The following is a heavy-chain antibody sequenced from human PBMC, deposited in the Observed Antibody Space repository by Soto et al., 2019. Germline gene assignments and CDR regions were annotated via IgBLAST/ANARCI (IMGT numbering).Heavy chain of an antibody. V-gene: IGHV1-18*01. J-gene: IGHJ6*02. CDR1: GYTFTRFG. Sequence: QVQVVQSGAEVKKPGASVKVSCKASGYTFTRFGISWVRQAPGQGLEWMGWIGAYDGNTNYAQKVQDRVTMTTDTSTSTAYMELMSLRSDDTAVYYCARDEYGGDSGYAMDVWGQGTTVTVSS. CDR3: ARDEYGGDSGYAMDV. D-gene: IGHD2-21*02. CDR2: IGAYDGNT.